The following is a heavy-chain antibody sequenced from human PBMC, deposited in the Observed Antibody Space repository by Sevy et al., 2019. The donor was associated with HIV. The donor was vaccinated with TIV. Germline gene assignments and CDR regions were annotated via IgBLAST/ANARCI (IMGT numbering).Heavy chain of an antibody. V-gene: IGHV1-18*01. Sequence: ASVKVSCKASGYTFTSYGISWVRQAPGQGLEWMGWISAYNGNTNYAQKLQGRVTMTTDTSTSTAYMELRSLRSDDTAVYYCARGRRYCSSTSCPNWFDPWGQGTLVTVSS. CDR2: ISAYNGNT. CDR1: GYTFTSYG. CDR3: ARGRRYCSSTSCPNWFDP. D-gene: IGHD2-2*01. J-gene: IGHJ5*02.